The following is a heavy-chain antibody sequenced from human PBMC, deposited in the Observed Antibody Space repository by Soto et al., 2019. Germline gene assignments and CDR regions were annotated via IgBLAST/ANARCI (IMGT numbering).Heavy chain of an antibody. Sequence: GGSLRLSCAASGFTFSSYSMNWVRQAPGKGLEWVSSISSSSSYIYYADSVKGRFTTSRDNAKNSLYLQMNSLRAEDTAVYYCARDSEILWFGETDYWGQGTLVTVSS. CDR1: GFTFSSYS. J-gene: IGHJ4*02. V-gene: IGHV3-21*01. CDR2: ISSSSSYI. D-gene: IGHD3-10*01. CDR3: ARDSEILWFGETDY.